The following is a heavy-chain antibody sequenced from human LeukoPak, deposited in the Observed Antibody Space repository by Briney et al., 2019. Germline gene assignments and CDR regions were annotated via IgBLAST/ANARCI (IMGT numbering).Heavy chain of an antibody. CDR3: ARAAQKWTSAFDY. CDR2: IEYSGST. J-gene: IGHJ4*02. V-gene: IGHV4-30-4*01. CDR1: GGSISRGDYY. D-gene: IGHD2-2*01. Sequence: PSETLSLTCTVSGGSISRGDYYWGWIRQSPGKGLEWIAYIEYSGSTIYNPSLRSRISISLDTSKNQLSLVLSSLTAADTAVYYLARAAQKWTSAFDYWGRGTLVTVSS.